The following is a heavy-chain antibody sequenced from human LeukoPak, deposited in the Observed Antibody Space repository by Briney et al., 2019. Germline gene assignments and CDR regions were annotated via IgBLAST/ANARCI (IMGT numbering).Heavy chain of an antibody. J-gene: IGHJ4*02. CDR1: GFTFNKYW. Sequence: GGSLRVSCVDFGFTFNKYWMSWVRQAPGKGLEWLVNINQDGSQKYYVDSVKGRFTISRENAKNSVYLQMNRLRGEDTAIYYCARRLATAAAYWGQGTLVTVSS. CDR2: INQDGSQK. D-gene: IGHD6-13*01. CDR3: ARRLATAAAY. V-gene: IGHV3-7*01.